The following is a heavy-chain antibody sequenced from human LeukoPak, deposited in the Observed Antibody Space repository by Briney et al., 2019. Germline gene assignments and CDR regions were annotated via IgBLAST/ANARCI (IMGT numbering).Heavy chain of an antibody. J-gene: IGHJ4*02. D-gene: IGHD6-6*01. Sequence: SETLSLTCTVSGGSISGYYWGWIRQPPGKGLEWIGSIYYSGGTYYNPSLKSRVTISVDTSKNQFSLKLSSVTAADTAVYYCARRLSTYSSSPYFDYWGQGTLVTVSS. CDR3: ARRLSTYSSSPYFDY. V-gene: IGHV4-39*01. CDR1: GGSISGYY. CDR2: IYYSGGT.